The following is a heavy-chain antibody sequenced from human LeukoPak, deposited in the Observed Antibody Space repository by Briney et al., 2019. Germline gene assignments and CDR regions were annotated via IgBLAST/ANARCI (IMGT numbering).Heavy chain of an antibody. CDR1: GYTFTSYG. CDR2: ISAYNGNT. CDR3: AGDRGSYLPWFDP. J-gene: IGHJ5*02. V-gene: IGHV1-18*01. D-gene: IGHD1-26*01. Sequence: ASVKVSCKASGYTFTSYGISWVRQAPGQGLEWMGWISAYNGNTNFAQKFQGRVTITRDTSASTAYMELSSLRSEDTAVYYCAGDRGSYLPWFDPWGQETLVPVSS.